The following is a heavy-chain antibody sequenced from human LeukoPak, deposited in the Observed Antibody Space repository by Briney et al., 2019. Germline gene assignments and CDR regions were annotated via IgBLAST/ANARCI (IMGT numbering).Heavy chain of an antibody. CDR2: ISYDGSNK. J-gene: IGHJ3*02. D-gene: IGHD4-17*01. CDR3: ARDRTTVTTDAFDI. V-gene: IGHV3-30-3*01. CDR1: GFTFSSYA. Sequence: GRSLRLSCAASGFTFSSYAMHWVRQAPGKGLEWVAAISYDGSNKYYADSVKGRFTISRDNSKNTLYLQMNSLRAEDTAVYYCARDRTTVTTDAFDIWGQGTMVTVSS.